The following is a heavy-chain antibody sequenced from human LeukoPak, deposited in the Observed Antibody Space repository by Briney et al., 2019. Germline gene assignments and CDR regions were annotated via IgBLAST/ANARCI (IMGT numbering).Heavy chain of an antibody. D-gene: IGHD6-6*01. Sequence: GALRLSCAASGFTFSDHYMDWVRQAPGKGLEWVGRIRDKTNSYTTEYAASVKGRFTISRDDSKNSLYLQMNSLRAEDTAVYYCAKDRFSSSPWDYWGQGTLVTVSS. CDR2: IRDKTNSYTT. CDR3: AKDRFSSSPWDY. CDR1: GFTFSDHY. J-gene: IGHJ4*02. V-gene: IGHV3-72*01.